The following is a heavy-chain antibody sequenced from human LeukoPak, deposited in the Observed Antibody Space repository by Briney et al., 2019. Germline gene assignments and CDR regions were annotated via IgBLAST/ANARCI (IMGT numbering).Heavy chain of an antibody. CDR1: TGSISSDY. Sequence: PSETLSLTCTVSTGSISSDYWSWIRQPPGKGLEWIGSIYYSGSTNHNASLKSRVTMSVDTSKNQISLKLSSVTAADTAVYYCARHEDGTTLDYWGQGTLVTVSS. D-gene: IGHD1-7*01. CDR3: ARHEDGTTLDY. V-gene: IGHV4-59*08. CDR2: IYYSGST. J-gene: IGHJ4*02.